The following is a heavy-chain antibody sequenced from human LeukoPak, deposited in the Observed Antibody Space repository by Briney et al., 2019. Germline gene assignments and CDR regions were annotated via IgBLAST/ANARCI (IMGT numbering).Heavy chain of an antibody. Sequence: GASVKVSCKASGYTFTSYNMHWVRQAPGQGLEWMGLINPSGSSTSYAQKFQGRVTMTRDMSTSTVYMELSSLRSEDTAVYYCSRDGKYYYDSSGYYSYYYMDVWGKGTTVTVSS. CDR3: SRDGKYYYDSSGYYSYYYMDV. CDR1: GYTFTSYN. V-gene: IGHV1-46*01. D-gene: IGHD3-22*01. J-gene: IGHJ6*03. CDR2: INPSGSST.